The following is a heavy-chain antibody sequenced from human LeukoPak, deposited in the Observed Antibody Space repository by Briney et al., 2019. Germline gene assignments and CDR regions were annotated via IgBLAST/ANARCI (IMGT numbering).Heavy chain of an antibody. CDR1: GFTVSSNY. V-gene: IGHV3-53*01. CDR2: IYSGGST. CDR3: ARVIVIRYSGYDAPFDY. J-gene: IGHJ4*02. D-gene: IGHD5-12*01. Sequence: GGSLRLSCAASGFTVSSNYMSWVRQAPGKGLEWVSVIYSGGSTYYADSVKGRFTISRDNSKNTLYLQMNSLRAEDTAVYYCARVIVIRYSGYDAPFDYWGQGTLVTVSS.